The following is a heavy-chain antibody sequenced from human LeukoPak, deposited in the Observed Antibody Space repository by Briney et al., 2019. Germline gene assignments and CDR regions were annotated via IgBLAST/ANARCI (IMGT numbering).Heavy chain of an antibody. V-gene: IGHV3-30*02. CDR1: GFTFSSYG. D-gene: IGHD5-18*01. J-gene: IGHJ4*02. CDR3: AKDILYSYGYLDY. CDR2: IRFDGSNK. Sequence: PGGSLRLSCAASGFTFSSYGMHWVRQAPGKGLQWVAFIRFDGSNKYYADSVNGRFTISRDNSKNTLSLQMNSLRAEDTAVYYCAKDILYSYGYLDYWGQGTLVTVSS.